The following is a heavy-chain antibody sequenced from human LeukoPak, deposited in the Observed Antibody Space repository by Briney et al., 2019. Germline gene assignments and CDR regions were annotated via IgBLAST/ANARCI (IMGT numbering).Heavy chain of an antibody. CDR3: AKDRRMMSGYYGMDV. D-gene: IGHD3-16*01. CDR2: ISYNGGNQ. CDR1: GFTFWNYG. V-gene: IGHV3-30*18. J-gene: IGHJ6*02. Sequence: GGSLRLSCEASGFTFWNYGVHWVRQAPGKGLEWVSLISYNGGNQYYPDFVKGRFTISRDNSKNTVHLQLNSLRAEDTAVYYCAKDRRMMSGYYGMDVWGQGTTVTVSS.